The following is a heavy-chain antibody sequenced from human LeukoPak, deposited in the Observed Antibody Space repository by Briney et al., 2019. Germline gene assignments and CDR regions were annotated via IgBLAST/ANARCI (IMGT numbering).Heavy chain of an antibody. CDR2: IRGDGSTT. Sequence: GGSLRLSSVASGFTFSSFWMHWVRQAPGKGLVWVSRIRGDGSTTSHADSVKGRFTISRDNAKNTLYLQMNSLRAEDTAVYYCARDPYCSGGDCYSFDPWGQGTLVTVSS. J-gene: IGHJ5*02. V-gene: IGHV3-74*01. CDR3: ARDPYCSGGDCYSFDP. D-gene: IGHD2-15*01. CDR1: GFTFSSFW.